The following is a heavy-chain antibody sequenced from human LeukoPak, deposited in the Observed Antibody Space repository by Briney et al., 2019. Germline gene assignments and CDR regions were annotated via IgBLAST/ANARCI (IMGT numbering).Heavy chain of an antibody. CDR2: IYSGGSA. J-gene: IGHJ3*02. D-gene: IGHD3-22*01. Sequence: SGGSLRLSCAASGFIVSRKYMSWVRQAPGKGLEWVSVIYSGGSADYADSVKGRFTISRDNSKNTLHLQMKSLRAEDTAVYYCAKMSNYYNSLGYYAFDIWGQGTMVTVSS. CDR3: AKMSNYYNSLGYYAFDI. CDR1: GFIVSRKY. V-gene: IGHV3-66*01.